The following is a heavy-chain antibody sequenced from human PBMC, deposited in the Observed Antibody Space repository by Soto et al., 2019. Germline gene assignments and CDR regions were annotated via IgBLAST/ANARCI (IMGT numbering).Heavy chain of an antibody. V-gene: IGHV2-5*02. CDR2: IYWDDDK. J-gene: IGHJ1*01. Sequence: RPTPQKRTHTLKLTCTFSGLSSRIRGVGVGWIRQRLATAPWRLGLIYWDDDKRYSPSLKSRLTITKVSSKNQVVLTMTKMERADTATYYCVAAQPGPTHGHLGQCTLVTASS. CDR1: GLSSRIRGVG. CDR3: VAAQPGPTHGH. D-gene: IGHD2-8*01.